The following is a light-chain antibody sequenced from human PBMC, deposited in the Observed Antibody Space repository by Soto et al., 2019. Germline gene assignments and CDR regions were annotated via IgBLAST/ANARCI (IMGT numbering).Light chain of an antibody. CDR1: TSNIESHP. Sequence: QSVLTQPPSASGTPGQRIIISCSGSTSNIESHPVNWFQQVPGAAPKLLIKTNNQRPSGVRDRFSGSKSGASASLAISGLQSEDEATYYCATWDDSRNGVFGSGTKVTVL. CDR3: ATWDDSRNGV. CDR2: TNN. J-gene: IGLJ1*01. V-gene: IGLV1-44*01.